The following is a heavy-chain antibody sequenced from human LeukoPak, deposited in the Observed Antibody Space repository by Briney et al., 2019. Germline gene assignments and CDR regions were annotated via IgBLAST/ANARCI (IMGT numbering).Heavy chain of an antibody. J-gene: IGHJ3*02. V-gene: IGHV4-59*08. CDR3: ASTLGASSGYPSAFDI. D-gene: IGHD3-22*01. CDR1: GGSISSYY. Sequence: PSETLSLTCTVSGGSISSYYWSWIRQPPGKGLEWIGYIYYSGSTNYNPSLMSRVTISVDTSKNQFSLKLSSVTAADTAVYYCASTLGASSGYPSAFDIWGQGTMVTVSS. CDR2: IYYSGST.